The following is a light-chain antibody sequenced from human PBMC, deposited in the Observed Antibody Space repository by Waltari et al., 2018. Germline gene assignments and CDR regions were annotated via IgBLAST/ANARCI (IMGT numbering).Light chain of an antibody. CDR2: DVS. CDR3: SSYTSSSTLV. J-gene: IGLJ2*01. V-gene: IGLV2-14*03. CDR1: SSDVGGYNY. Sequence: QSALTQPASVSGSPGQSIPISCTGNSSDVGGYNYVSWYQQHTGKAPRLVIYDVSNRPSGISNRFSGSKSGNTASLTISGLQAEDEADYYCSSYTSSSTLVFGGGTKLTVL.